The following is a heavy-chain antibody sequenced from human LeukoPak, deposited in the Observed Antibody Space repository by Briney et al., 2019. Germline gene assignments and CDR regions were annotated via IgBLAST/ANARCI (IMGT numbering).Heavy chain of an antibody. J-gene: IGHJ4*02. CDR1: GGSISSSNW. CDR3: ARSNWGPYYFDY. CDR2: IYHSGST. D-gene: IGHD7-27*01. Sequence: SETLSLTCAVSGGSISSSNWWSWVRQPPGKGLEWIGEIYHSGSTNYNPSLKSRVTISVDRSKNQFSLKLSSVTAADTAVYYCARSNWGPYYFDYWGQGTLVTVSS. V-gene: IGHV4-4*02.